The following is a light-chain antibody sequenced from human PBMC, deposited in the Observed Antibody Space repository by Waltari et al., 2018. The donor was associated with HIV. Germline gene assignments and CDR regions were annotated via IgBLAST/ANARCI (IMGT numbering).Light chain of an antibody. V-gene: IGLV2-11*01. Sequence: QSALTQPRSVSGSPGQSVTISCPGTSSDVGGYNYVSWYQHHPGKAPKLMIYDVTKRPSGVPDRFSGSKSGNTASLTISGLQAEDEADYYCCSYAGSPWVFGGGTKLTVL. J-gene: IGLJ2*01. CDR3: CSYAGSPWV. CDR2: DVT. CDR1: SSDVGGYNY.